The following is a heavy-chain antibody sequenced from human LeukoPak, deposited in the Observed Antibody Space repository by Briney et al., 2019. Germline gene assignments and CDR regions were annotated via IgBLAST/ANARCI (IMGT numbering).Heavy chain of an antibody. Sequence: SETLSLTCTVSGCTINSYYWSWIRQPPGKGLEWVGYISYSGITNCNPTLQSRVTISVDTFKNQFSLKLTSVTAADTAVYYCARDMVGGFDPWGQGTLVTVSS. V-gene: IGHV4-59*01. J-gene: IGHJ5*02. CDR2: ISYSGIT. CDR1: GCTINSYY. D-gene: IGHD1-26*01. CDR3: ARDMVGGFDP.